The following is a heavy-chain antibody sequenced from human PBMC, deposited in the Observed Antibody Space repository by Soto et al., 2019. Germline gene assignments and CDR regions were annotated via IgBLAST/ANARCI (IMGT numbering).Heavy chain of an antibody. CDR1: GYSVTSYS. CDR3: ARLLNTATVTDPDY. Sequence: PGESLKISCKASGYSVTSYSIAWGRRMQGKGLEWMGIIYPGDSDTRYSPSFQGQVTISADKSISTAYLQWSSLKASDIAMYYCARLLNTATVTDPDYWGQGTPVTVSS. J-gene: IGHJ4*02. V-gene: IGHV5-51*01. CDR2: IYPGDSDT. D-gene: IGHD5-18*01.